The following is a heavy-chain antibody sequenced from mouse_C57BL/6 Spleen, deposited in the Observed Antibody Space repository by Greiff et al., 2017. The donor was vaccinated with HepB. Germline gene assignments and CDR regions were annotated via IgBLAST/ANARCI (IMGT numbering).Heavy chain of an antibody. Sequence: QVQLQQPGAELVKPGASVKMSCKASGYTFTSYWITWVKQRPGQGLEWIGDIYPGSGSTNYNEKFKSKATLTVDTSSSTAYMQLSSLTSEDSAVYYCARGRVTTGYFDYWGQGTTLTVSS. CDR2: IYPGSGST. D-gene: IGHD2-2*01. J-gene: IGHJ2*01. V-gene: IGHV1-55*01. CDR1: GYTFTSYW. CDR3: ARGRVTTGYFDY.